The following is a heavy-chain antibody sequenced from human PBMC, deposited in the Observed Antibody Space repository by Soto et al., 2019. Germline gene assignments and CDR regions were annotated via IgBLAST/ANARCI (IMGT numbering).Heavy chain of an antibody. CDR3: AKGGLRFLEWLPPLGPLYYFDY. J-gene: IGHJ4*02. Sequence: GGSLRLSCAASGFTFSSYGMHWVRQAPGKGLEWVAVISYDGSNKYYADSVKGRFTISRDNSKNTLYLQMNSLRAEDTAVYYCAKGGLRFLEWLPPLGPLYYFDYWGQGTLVTVSS. D-gene: IGHD3-3*01. CDR1: GFTFSSYG. V-gene: IGHV3-30*18. CDR2: ISYDGSNK.